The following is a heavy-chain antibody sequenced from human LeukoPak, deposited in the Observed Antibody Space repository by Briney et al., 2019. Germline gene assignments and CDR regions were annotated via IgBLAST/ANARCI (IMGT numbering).Heavy chain of an antibody. CDR2: ISGSGGST. V-gene: IGHV3-23*01. CDR1: GFTFSSYA. Sequence: PGGSLRLSCAASGFTFSSYAMSWVRQAPGKGLEWVSAISGSGGSTYYADSVKGRFTISRDNSKNTLYLQMNSLRAEDTAVYYCAKGGYSSGYYKYFQHWGQGTLVTVSS. CDR3: AKGGYSSGYYKYFQH. J-gene: IGHJ1*01. D-gene: IGHD3-22*01.